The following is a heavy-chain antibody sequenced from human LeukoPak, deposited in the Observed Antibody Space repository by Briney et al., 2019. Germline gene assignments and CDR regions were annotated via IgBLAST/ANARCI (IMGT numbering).Heavy chain of an antibody. CDR1: GFTFSSYW. CDR3: ARDNGENYHTAFDY. J-gene: IGHJ4*02. D-gene: IGHD2-8*01. V-gene: IGHV3-74*01. CDR2: IHGDGRTT. Sequence: GGSLRLSCAASGFTFSSYWIHWVRQVPGKGLVWVSRIHGDGRTTTYADSVKGRFTISRDNTKNTLYLQMNSLRAEDTAVYYCARDNGENYHTAFDYWGQGTLVTVSS.